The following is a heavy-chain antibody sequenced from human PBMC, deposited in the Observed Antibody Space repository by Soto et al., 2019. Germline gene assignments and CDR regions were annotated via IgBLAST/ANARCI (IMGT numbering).Heavy chain of an antibody. J-gene: IGHJ6*03. Sequence: GGSLRLSCAASGFTFSSYWMHWVRQAPGKGLVWVSRINSDGSSTSYADSVKGRFTISRDNAKNTLYLQMNSLRAEDTAVYYCARDGTTVTPWYYYYYMDVWGKGTTVTVSS. D-gene: IGHD4-17*01. CDR1: GFTFSSYW. CDR2: INSDGSST. V-gene: IGHV3-74*01. CDR3: ARDGTTVTPWYYYYYMDV.